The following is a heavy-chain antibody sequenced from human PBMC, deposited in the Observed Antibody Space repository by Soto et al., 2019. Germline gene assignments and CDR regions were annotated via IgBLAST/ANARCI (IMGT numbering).Heavy chain of an antibody. D-gene: IGHD3-16*01. CDR1: GFTLSTYD. V-gene: IGHV3-13*01. Sequence: HPGGSLRLSCAASGFTLSTYDMHWVRQATGKGLEWVAGLSYAGDTYYPGSVKGRFTVSRESAKNSLYLQMNSLTAGDTAVYYCAKESHTWREAFDIWGQGTMVTVSS. CDR2: LSYAGDT. CDR3: AKESHTWREAFDI. J-gene: IGHJ3*02.